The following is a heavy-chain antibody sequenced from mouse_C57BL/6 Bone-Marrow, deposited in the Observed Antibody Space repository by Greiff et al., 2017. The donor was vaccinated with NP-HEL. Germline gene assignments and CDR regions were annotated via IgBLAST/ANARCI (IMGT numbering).Heavy chain of an antibody. Sequence: EVQLVESGGGLVKPGGSLKLSCAASGFSFSSYAMSWVRQTPEKRLEWVATISDGGSYTYYLDNVKGRFTISKDKTKNNLYLQMSYLKSEDTAMYYYAREWVFYYAMDYWGQGTSVTVSS. CDR1: GFSFSSYA. CDR3: AREWVFYYAMDY. V-gene: IGHV5-4*01. CDR2: ISDGGSYT. J-gene: IGHJ4*01.